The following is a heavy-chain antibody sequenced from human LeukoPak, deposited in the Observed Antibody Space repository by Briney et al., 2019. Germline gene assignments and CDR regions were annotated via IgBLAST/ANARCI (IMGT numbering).Heavy chain of an antibody. J-gene: IGHJ5*02. V-gene: IGHV1-18*01. CDR1: GYTFTSYG. CDR2: ISAYNGNT. D-gene: IGHD2-2*01. CDR3: ARGGSGTAALYAWFDP. Sequence: ASVKVSCKASGYTFTSYGISRVRQAPGQGLEWMGWISAYNGNTNYAQKLRGRVTMTTDTSTNTAYMELRSLRSDDTAVYYCARGGSGTAALYAWFDPWGQGTLVTVSS.